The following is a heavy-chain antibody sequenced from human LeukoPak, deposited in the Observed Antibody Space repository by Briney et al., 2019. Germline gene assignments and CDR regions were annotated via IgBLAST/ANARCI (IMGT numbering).Heavy chain of an antibody. J-gene: IGHJ5*02. CDR1: GGSFSGYY. CDR3: ARGLSIDGSRYNWFDP. D-gene: IGHD3-10*01. V-gene: IGHV4-34*01. Sequence: PSETLSLTCAVYGGSFSGYYWSWIRQPPGKGLEWIGEINHGGGTNYNPSLKNRLTISVVTSKNQVSLNLSSVTAADTAVYYCARGLSIDGSRYNWFDPWGQGTPVTVSS. CDR2: INHGGGT.